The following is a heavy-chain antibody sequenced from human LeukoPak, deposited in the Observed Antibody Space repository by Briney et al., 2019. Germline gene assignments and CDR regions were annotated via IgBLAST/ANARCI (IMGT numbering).Heavy chain of an antibody. D-gene: IGHD3-22*01. CDR2: INPNSGGT. CDR1: GYTFTGYY. V-gene: IGHV1-2*02. J-gene: IGHJ4*02. Sequence: ASVKVSCKASGYTFTGYYMHWVRQAPGQGLEWMGWINPNSGGTNYAQKFQGGVTMTRDTSISTAYMELSRLRSDDTAVYYCARGPYYYDSSGYSDYWGQGTLVTVSS. CDR3: ARGPYYYDSSGYSDY.